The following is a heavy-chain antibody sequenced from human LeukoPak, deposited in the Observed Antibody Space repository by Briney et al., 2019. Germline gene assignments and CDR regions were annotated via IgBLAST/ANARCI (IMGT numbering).Heavy chain of an antibody. J-gene: IGHJ4*02. CDR3: AKKKTDYSYPSSFDY. CDR2: ISSSTSTI. V-gene: IGHV3-48*01. D-gene: IGHD4-11*01. CDR1: GFTFSSYS. Sequence: GGSLRLSCAASGFTFSSYSMNWVRQTPGKGLEWVSYISSSTSTIYYADSVKGRFTISRDNAKNSLYLQMNSLRAEDTAVYYCAKKKTDYSYPSSFDYWGQGTLVTVSS.